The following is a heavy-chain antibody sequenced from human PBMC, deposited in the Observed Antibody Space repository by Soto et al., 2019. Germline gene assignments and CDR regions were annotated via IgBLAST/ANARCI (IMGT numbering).Heavy chain of an antibody. J-gene: IGHJ6*03. CDR3: ARPVYGYYYYMDV. V-gene: IGHV4-39*01. CDR2: IYYTGST. D-gene: IGHD1-20*01. CDR1: GGSISSSSYY. Sequence: SETLSLTCTVSGGSISSSSYYWGWIRQPPGKGLEWIGSIYYTGSTYYNPSLKSRVTISVDTSKNQFSLKLSSVTAADTAVYFCARPVYGYYYYMDVWGKGTTVTVSS.